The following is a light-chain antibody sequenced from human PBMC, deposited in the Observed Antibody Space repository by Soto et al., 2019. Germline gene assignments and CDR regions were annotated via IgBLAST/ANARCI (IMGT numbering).Light chain of an antibody. Sequence: DIQMTQSPSSLSASVGDRVTITCQASQDINNYLVWYQQKPGKAPKLLIFEKSSLETVVPSRSSGAASCTDFTFTISSLQPEDIATYYCQQDDTLPPTFGQGTKVEIK. CDR1: QDINNY. J-gene: IGKJ2*01. CDR2: EKS. CDR3: QQDDTLPPT. V-gene: IGKV1-33*01.